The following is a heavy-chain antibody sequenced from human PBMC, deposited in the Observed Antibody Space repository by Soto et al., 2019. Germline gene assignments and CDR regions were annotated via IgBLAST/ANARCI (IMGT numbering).Heavy chain of an antibody. V-gene: IGHV3-64D*06. J-gene: IGHJ4*02. CDR2: ISSNGGST. D-gene: IGHD2-21*02. Sequence: EVQLVESGGGLVQPGGSLRLSCSASGFTFSSYAMHWVRQAPGKGLEYVSAISSNGGSTYYADSVKGRFTISRDNSKNTLYLQMSSLRAEDTAVYYCVKLAYCGGDCYLGGPFDYWGQGTLVTVSS. CDR1: GFTFSSYA. CDR3: VKLAYCGGDCYLGGPFDY.